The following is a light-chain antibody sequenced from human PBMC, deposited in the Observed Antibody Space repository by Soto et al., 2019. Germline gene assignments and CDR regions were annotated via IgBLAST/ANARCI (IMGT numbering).Light chain of an antibody. CDR2: AAS. Sequence: DIQLTHSPSSLSASVGYRVTITCLASQGIRDDLGWYQQKAGEAPKRLIYAASSLHSGVPSRFSGSGSGTEFTLTISSLQPEDFATYYCLQYRSFPRTFGQGTKMDIK. CDR1: QGIRDD. CDR3: LQYRSFPRT. V-gene: IGKV1-17*01. J-gene: IGKJ1*01.